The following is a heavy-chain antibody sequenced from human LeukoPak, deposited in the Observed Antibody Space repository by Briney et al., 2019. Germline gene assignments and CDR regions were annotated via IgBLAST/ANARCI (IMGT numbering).Heavy chain of an antibody. CDR1: GGSISGYY. D-gene: IGHD5-24*01. CDR3: ARDGPWKSDS. Sequence: SETLSLTCTVSGGSISGYYWSWIRQPPGKGLEWIGSICSGGNMCFNPIFESRVTISVDSSRSHFFLQLTSATAADTAVYFCARDGPWKSDSWGRGTLVTVSS. J-gene: IGHJ4*02. CDR2: ICSGGNM. V-gene: IGHV4-59*04.